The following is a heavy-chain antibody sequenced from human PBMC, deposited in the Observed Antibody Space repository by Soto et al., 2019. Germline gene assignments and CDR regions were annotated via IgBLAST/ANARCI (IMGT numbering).Heavy chain of an antibody. J-gene: IGHJ4*02. Sequence: GGSLRLSCAASGFTFSNAWMNWVRQAPGKGLEWVVRIKSKTDGGTTDYAAPVKGRFTISRDDSKNTLYLQMNSLKTEDTAVYYCTTGAASHYWGQGTLVTVSS. D-gene: IGHD6-13*01. CDR1: GFTFSNAW. V-gene: IGHV3-15*07. CDR2: IKSKTDGGTT. CDR3: TTGAASHY.